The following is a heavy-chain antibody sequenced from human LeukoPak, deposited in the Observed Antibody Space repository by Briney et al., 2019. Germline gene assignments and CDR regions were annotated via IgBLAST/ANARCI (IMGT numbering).Heavy chain of an antibody. V-gene: IGHV4-59*01. CDR2: IYYSGST. CDR3: ARHASSGYYFLVSGDWYFDL. CDR1: GGSISSYY. Sequence: SETLSLTCTVSGGSISSYYWSWIRQPPGKGLEWIGYIYYSGSTKYNPSLKSRVTISVDTSKNQFSLRLSSVTAADTAVYYCARHASSGYYFLVSGDWYFDLWGRGTLVTVSS. D-gene: IGHD3-22*01. J-gene: IGHJ2*01.